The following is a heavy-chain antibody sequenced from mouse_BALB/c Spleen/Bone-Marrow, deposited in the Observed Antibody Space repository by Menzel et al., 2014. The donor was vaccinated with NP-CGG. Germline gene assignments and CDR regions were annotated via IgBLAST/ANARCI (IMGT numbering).Heavy chain of an antibody. D-gene: IGHD2-4*01. CDR1: GFTFSSYS. V-gene: IGHV5-6-4*01. CDR3: SKDGGYDYSYYFDY. Sequence: EVNLLESGGGLVKPGGSLKLSCAASGFTFSSYSMSWVRQTPEKRLEWVATIGSGGHYTYYPDSVKGRFTISRDNAKNTLYLQMSSLKSEDTAMYYCSKDGGYDYSYYFDYWGQGTTLTVSS. J-gene: IGHJ2*01. CDR2: IGSGGHYT.